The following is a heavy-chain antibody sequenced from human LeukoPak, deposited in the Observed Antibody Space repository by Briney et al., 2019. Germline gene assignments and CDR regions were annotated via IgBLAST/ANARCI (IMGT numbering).Heavy chain of an antibody. CDR2: ISYDGSNK. Sequence: GGSLRLSCAASGFSFSSYAMHWVRQAPGKGLEWVAVISYDGSNKYYADSVKGRFTISRDNSKNTLYLQMNSLRADDTAVYYCASDGCSGGSCSWFDYWGQGTLVTVSS. J-gene: IGHJ5*01. V-gene: IGHV3-30*04. CDR1: GFSFSSYA. D-gene: IGHD2-15*01. CDR3: ASDGCSGGSCSWFDY.